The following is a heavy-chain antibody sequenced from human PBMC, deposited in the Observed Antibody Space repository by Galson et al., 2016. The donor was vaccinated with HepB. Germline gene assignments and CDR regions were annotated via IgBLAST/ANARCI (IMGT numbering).Heavy chain of an antibody. CDR3: ATTYCGGDCYYVYAFDV. D-gene: IGHD2-21*02. V-gene: IGHV4-59*01. J-gene: IGHJ3*01. Sequence: SETLSLTCTVSGDSISNYYCNWIRQPPGKGLEWIGYNYYTGTTNYNPSLKSRVTISVDTSKNQYSLKLSSVTAADTAVYYCATTYCGGDCYYVYAFDVWGQGTTVTVSS. CDR1: GDSISNYY. CDR2: NYYTGTT.